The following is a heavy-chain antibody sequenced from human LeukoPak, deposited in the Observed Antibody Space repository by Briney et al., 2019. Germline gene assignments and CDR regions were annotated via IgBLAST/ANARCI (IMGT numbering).Heavy chain of an antibody. V-gene: IGHV1-18*01. CDR2: ISAYNGNT. Sequence: ASVKVSCKASGYTFTSFGISWGRQAPGQGLEWLGWISAYNGNTNYAQKLQGRVTMTTDTSTSTAYMELRSLRSDDTAVYYCARDEWELLALNDYWGQGTLVTVSS. D-gene: IGHD1-26*01. CDR3: ARDEWELLALNDY. J-gene: IGHJ4*02. CDR1: GYTFTSFG.